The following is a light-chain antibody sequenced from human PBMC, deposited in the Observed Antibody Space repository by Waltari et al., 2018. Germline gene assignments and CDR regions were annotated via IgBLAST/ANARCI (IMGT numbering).Light chain of an antibody. CDR2: DAS. CDR3: QQYANLPLT. CDR1: QDIRKN. Sequence: DIQMTQSPSSLSASVGDRVTITCQASQDIRKNLNWFQQKPGKAPQVLIFDASNSQAAVPSRFSASGSRTVFAFTISSLQPEDIGTYFCQQYANLPLTFGGGTRVEIK. V-gene: IGKV1-33*01. J-gene: IGKJ4*01.